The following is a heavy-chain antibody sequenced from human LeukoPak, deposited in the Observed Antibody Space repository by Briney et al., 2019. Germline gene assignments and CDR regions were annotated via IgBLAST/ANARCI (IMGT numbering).Heavy chain of an antibody. D-gene: IGHD3-22*01. CDR1: GGSLSGYY. Sequence: SETLSLTCAVYGGSLSGYYWSWIRQPPGKGLEWFGESNHSGSTNYNPSLKSRVTISVDTSKNQFSLKLSSVTAADTAVYYCARVPRKAYYYDSSGTPVGFDYWGQGTLVTVSS. J-gene: IGHJ4*02. V-gene: IGHV4-34*01. CDR3: ARVPRKAYYYDSSGTPVGFDY. CDR2: SNHSGST.